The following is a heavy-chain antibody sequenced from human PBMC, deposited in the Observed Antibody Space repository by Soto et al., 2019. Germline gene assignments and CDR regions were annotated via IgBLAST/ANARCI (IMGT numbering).Heavy chain of an antibody. Sequence: DVQLVASGGGLFQPGGSLRLSCAASGFSFSTWWMHWVRQAPGKGLVWVSRIKGDGSRTNYADSVKGRFTVSRDNAKNTVYLQVNSLRVEDTAVYYCAKDLHDAAADYWGQGTLVTVSS. CDR3: AKDLHDAAADY. V-gene: IGHV3-74*01. CDR1: GFSFSTWW. J-gene: IGHJ4*02. D-gene: IGHD6-13*01. CDR2: IKGDGSRT.